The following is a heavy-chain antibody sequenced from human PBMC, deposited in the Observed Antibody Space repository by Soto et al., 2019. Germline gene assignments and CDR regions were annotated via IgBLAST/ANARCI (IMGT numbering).Heavy chain of an antibody. V-gene: IGHV4-39*01. D-gene: IGHD2-21*02. CDR3: ARQRISVVTQAYFDV. CDR1: GDSISSRCCY. J-gene: IGHJ4*02. Sequence: SETLSLTCTVTGDSISSRCCYWGWIRQPPGKGLEGIGSIYYSGNTNNNPSLRSPVSMAIDTSNYPFSLTLKSVTAADTALYFCARQRISVVTQAYFDVWGPGSLVTVSS. CDR2: IYYSGNT.